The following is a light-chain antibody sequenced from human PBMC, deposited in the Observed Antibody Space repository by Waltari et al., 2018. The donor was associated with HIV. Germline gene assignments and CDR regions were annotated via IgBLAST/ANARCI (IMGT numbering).Light chain of an antibody. Sequence: QSALTQPASVSGSPGQSITISCTGSRSDVGYYNYVSWYQQHPGKAPKLIIFDVTIRPSGVSDRFSGSKSGNTASLTISGLQPEDEADYYCCSYTTSITFVFGGGTKLSVL. CDR3: CSYTTSITFV. CDR2: DVT. J-gene: IGLJ3*02. V-gene: IGLV2-14*03. CDR1: RSDVGYYNY.